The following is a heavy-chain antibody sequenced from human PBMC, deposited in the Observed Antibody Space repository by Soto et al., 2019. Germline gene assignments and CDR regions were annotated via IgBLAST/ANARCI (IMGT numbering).Heavy chain of an antibody. J-gene: IGHJ6*02. Sequence: PSETLSLTCTVSGGSISSSSYYWGWIRQPPGKGLEWIGSIYYSGSTYYNPSLKSRVTISVDTSKNQFSLKLSSVTAADTAVYYCARGSSWSYYYGMDVWGQGTTVT. CDR3: ARGSSWSYYYGMDV. D-gene: IGHD6-13*01. CDR1: GGSISSSSYY. V-gene: IGHV4-39*01. CDR2: IYYSGST.